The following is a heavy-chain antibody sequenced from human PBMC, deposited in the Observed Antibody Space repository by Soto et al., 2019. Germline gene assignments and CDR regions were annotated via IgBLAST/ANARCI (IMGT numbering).Heavy chain of an antibody. CDR2: ISYDGSNK. D-gene: IGHD2-21*02. J-gene: IGHJ4*02. CDR3: ARADCGGDCYPYYFDY. Sequence: GGSLRLSCAASGFTFSSYAMHWVRQAPGKGLEWVAVISYDGSNKYYADSVKGRFTISRDNSKNTLYLQMNSMRAEDTAVYYCARADCGGDCYPYYFDYWGQGTLVTSPQ. CDR1: GFTFSSYA. V-gene: IGHV3-30-3*01.